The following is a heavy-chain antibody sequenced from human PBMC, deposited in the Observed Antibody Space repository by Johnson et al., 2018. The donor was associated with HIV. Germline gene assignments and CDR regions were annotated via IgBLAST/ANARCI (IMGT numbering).Heavy chain of an antibody. D-gene: IGHD2-21*01. Sequence: VQLVESGGGLVQPGGSLRLSCAASGFTFSSYWMSWVRQAPGKGLEWVANIKQDGSEKYYVDSVKGRFTISRDNAKNSLYLQMNSLRAEDTAVYYCARSTYCGGDCYSVAFDIWGQGTMVTVSS. V-gene: IGHV3-7*01. CDR3: ARSTYCGGDCYSVAFDI. CDR1: GFTFSSYW. J-gene: IGHJ3*02. CDR2: IKQDGSEK.